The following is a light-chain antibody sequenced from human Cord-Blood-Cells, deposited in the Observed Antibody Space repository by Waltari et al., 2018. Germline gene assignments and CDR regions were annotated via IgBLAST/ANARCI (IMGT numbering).Light chain of an antibody. CDR2: EGS. CDR3: CSYAGSSTV. Sequence: QSALTQPASVSGSPGQSITISCTGTSSDVGSYNLFSWYQQPPGKAPKLMIYEGSKRPSGVSKRFSGSKSGNTASLTISGLQAEDEADYYCCSYAGSSTVFGGGTKLTVL. CDR1: SSDVGSYNL. V-gene: IGLV2-23*01. J-gene: IGLJ3*02.